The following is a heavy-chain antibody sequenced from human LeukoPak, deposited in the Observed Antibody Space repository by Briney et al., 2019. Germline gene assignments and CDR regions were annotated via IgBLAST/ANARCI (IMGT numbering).Heavy chain of an antibody. V-gene: IGHV3-23*01. D-gene: IGHD2-15*01. CDR3: AKSCGGTCYYYGMDV. J-gene: IGHJ6*02. CDR2: IVGSSST. CDR1: GFTFSNFA. Sequence: GGSLRLSCAASGFTFSNFAMTWVRQAPGKGLEWVSSIVGSSSTYYADSLKGRFTISRDNSKNTLHLQLNSLRAEDTALYYCAKSCGGTCYYYGMDVWGQGTTVTVSS.